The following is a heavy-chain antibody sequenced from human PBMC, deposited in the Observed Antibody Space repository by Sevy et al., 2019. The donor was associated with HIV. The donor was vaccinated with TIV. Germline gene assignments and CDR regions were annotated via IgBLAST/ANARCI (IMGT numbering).Heavy chain of an antibody. J-gene: IGHJ6*02. V-gene: IGHV3-7*01. CDR3: VGAGGDTVVVTNAIRILVMDV. Sequence: GGSLRLSCTASEFIFSNYWMSWVRQAPGKGLEWVANIKQDGSERYYADSMKGRFTISRDNAKNSVYLELSGLRVEDTAVYYCVGAGGDTVVVTNAIRILVMDVWGQGTTVTVSS. CDR1: EFIFSNYW. D-gene: IGHD5-18*01. CDR2: IKQDGSER.